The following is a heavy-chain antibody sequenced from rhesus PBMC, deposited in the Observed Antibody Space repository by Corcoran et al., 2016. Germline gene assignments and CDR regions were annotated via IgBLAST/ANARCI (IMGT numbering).Heavy chain of an antibody. CDR1: GYSISSGYY. Sequence: QVQLQESGPGLVKPSETLSLTCAVSGYSISSGYYWSWIRQPPGKGLEWIGFITYRGGTSSNPDLKSRVTISRDTSKNQCSLKLSSVTAADTAVYYCARRPGIVGTVRFDYWGQGVLVTVSS. D-gene: IGHD5-24*01. CDR3: ARRPGIVGTVRFDY. V-gene: IGHV4-122*02. J-gene: IGHJ4*01. CDR2: ITYRGGT.